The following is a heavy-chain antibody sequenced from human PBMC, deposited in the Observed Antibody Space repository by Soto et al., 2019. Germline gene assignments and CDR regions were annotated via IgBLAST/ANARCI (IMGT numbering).Heavy chain of an antibody. D-gene: IGHD3-22*01. J-gene: IGHJ3*02. Sequence: ASVKVSCKASGYTFTSYDINWVRQATGQGLEWMGWMNPNSGNTGYAQKFQGRVTMTRNTAINTAYMEVTSLRSEDTAVYYCARIRDSSGSDAFDIWGQGTMVTVSS. V-gene: IGHV1-8*01. CDR2: MNPNSGNT. CDR3: ARIRDSSGSDAFDI. CDR1: GYTFTSYD.